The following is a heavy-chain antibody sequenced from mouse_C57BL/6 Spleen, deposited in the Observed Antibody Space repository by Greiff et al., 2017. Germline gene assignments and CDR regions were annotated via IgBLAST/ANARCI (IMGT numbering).Heavy chain of an antibody. CDR1: GYTFTSYW. CDR2: IDPSDSET. V-gene: IGHV1-52*01. J-gene: IGHJ3*01. Sequence: QVQLQQPGAELVRLGSSVKLSCKASGYTFTSYWMHWVKQRPIQGLEWIGNIDPSDSETHYNQKFKDKATLTVDKSSSTAYMQLSSLTSEDSAVYYCARADYYGSSYFAYWGQGTLVTVSA. D-gene: IGHD1-1*01. CDR3: ARADYYGSSYFAY.